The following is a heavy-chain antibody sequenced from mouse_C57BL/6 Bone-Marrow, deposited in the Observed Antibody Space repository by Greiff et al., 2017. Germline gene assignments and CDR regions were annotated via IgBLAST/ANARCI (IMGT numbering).Heavy chain of an antibody. CDR1: GYAFSSYW. Sequence: VKLQESGAELVKPGASVKISCKASGYAFSSYWMNWVKQRPGKGLEWIGQIYPGDGDTNYNGKFTGKATLTADKSSSTAYRQLSSLTSEDAAVYFCARARHYDYDVRYFDYWGQGTTLTVSA. CDR3: ARARHYDYDVRYFDY. D-gene: IGHD2-4*01. CDR2: IYPGDGDT. J-gene: IGHJ2*01. V-gene: IGHV1-80*01.